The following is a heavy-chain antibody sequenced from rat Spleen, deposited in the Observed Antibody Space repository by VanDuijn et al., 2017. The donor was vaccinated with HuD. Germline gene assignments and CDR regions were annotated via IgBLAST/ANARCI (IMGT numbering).Heavy chain of an antibody. CDR1: GFTFSDYY. D-gene: IGHD1-10*01. Sequence: EVQLVESGGGLVQPGRSMKLSCAASGFTFSDYYMAWVRQAPTKGQEWVASISNSGGNTYYRDSVKGRFTISRDNAKSTLYLQMSTLRSEDTATYYCTRGGNYDYDHWGQGVMVTVSS. V-gene: IGHV5-25*01. CDR3: TRGGNYDYDH. CDR2: ISNSGGNT. J-gene: IGHJ2*01.